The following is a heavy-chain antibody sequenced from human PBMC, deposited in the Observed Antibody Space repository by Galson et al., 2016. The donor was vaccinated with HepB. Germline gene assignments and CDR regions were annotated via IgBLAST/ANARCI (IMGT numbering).Heavy chain of an antibody. CDR3: ARGRDNAFDI. V-gene: IGHV6-1*01. Sequence: CAISGDSVSRTGAAWNWIRLSPSRGPEWLGRTYYWSEFSNEYAVSVKSRITSNPDTSKNEVSLLLSSVTPEDTAMYYCARGRDNAFDIWGQGTMITVSS. CDR1: GDSVSRTGAA. J-gene: IGHJ3*02. CDR2: TYYWSEFSN.